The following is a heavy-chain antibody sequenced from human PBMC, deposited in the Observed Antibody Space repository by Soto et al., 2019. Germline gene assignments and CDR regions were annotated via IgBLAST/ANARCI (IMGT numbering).Heavy chain of an antibody. CDR1: GGTFSTFT. CDR2: FIPLRGIT. D-gene: IGHD6-19*01. V-gene: IGHV1-69*02. CDR3: ANAGGSGWRKGFDV. J-gene: IGHJ3*01. Sequence: QVQLVQSGAEVKKPGSSVRVSCKASGGTFSTFTINWVRQAPGQGLEWLGRFIPLRGITNHITKLQGRVTFSADESTSTAFLELRSLRLEDTAVYYCANAGGSGWRKGFDVWGQGTMVTVSS.